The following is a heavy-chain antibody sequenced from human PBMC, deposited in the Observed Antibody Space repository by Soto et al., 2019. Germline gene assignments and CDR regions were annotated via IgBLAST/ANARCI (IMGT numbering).Heavy chain of an antibody. J-gene: IGHJ4*02. Sequence: ASVKVSCKASGGTFSSYTISWVRQAPGQGLEWMGRIIPILGIANYAQKFQGRVTITADKSTSTAYMELSSLRSEDTAVYYCARAPVATSHFDYWGQGTLVTVSS. CDR1: GGTFSSYT. CDR2: IIPILGIA. D-gene: IGHD5-12*01. CDR3: ARAPVATSHFDY. V-gene: IGHV1-69*02.